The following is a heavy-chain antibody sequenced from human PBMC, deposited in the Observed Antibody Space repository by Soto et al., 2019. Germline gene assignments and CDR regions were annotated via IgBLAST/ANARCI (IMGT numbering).Heavy chain of an antibody. J-gene: IGHJ4*02. V-gene: IGHV1-18*01. D-gene: IGHD3-22*01. CDR2: ISAYNGNK. Sequence: ASVKVSCKASGYTFSSYGISWVRQAPGQGLEWMGWISAYNGNKNYAQKLQGRVTMTTDTSTSTADMDLSSLRSEDTAVDYCATPQDYDDCLDSWGQGTLVTVSS. CDR3: ATPQDYDDCLDS. CDR1: GYTFSSYG.